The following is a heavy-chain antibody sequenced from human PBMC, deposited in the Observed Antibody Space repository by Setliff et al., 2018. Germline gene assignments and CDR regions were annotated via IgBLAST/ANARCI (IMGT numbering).Heavy chain of an antibody. CDR3: ARGQGTYYYDSSGYYYVRGWFDP. CDR2: MNPNSGNT. CDR1: GYTFTSYD. Sequence: GASVKVSCKASGYTFTSYDINWVRQATGQGLEWMGWMNPNSGNTGYAQKFQGRVTMTRNTSISTAYMELSSLRSEDTAVYYCARGQGTYYYDSSGYYYVRGWFDPWGQGTLVTVS. J-gene: IGHJ5*02. D-gene: IGHD3-22*01. V-gene: IGHV1-8*02.